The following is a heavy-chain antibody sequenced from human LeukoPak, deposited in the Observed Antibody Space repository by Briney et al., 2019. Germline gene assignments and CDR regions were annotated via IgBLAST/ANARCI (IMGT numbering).Heavy chain of an antibody. CDR2: ISSSSSYI. J-gene: IGHJ4*02. CDR3: ARDPWGGSGSYGDY. V-gene: IGHV3-21*01. D-gene: IGHD3-10*01. CDR1: GFTFSSYS. Sequence: GGSLRLSCAASGFTFSSYSMNWVRQAPGKGLEWVSSISSSSSYIYYADSVKGRSTISRDNAKNSLYLQMNSLRAEDTAVYYCARDPWGGSGSYGDYWGQGTLVTVSS.